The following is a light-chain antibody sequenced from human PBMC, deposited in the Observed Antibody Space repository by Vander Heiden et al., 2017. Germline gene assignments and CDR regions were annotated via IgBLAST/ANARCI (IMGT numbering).Light chain of an antibody. CDR2: SNN. CDR3: AAWDDSLNAVV. CDR1: SSNIGSKS. V-gene: IGLV1-44*01. Sequence: QSVLTQPPSASGTPGQRVTISCSGSSSNIGSKSVSWYQQLPGTAPQLLIYSNNQRPSGVPDRFSGSKSGTSASLAISGLQSEDEADYSCAAWDDSLNAVVFGGGTKLTVL. J-gene: IGLJ2*01.